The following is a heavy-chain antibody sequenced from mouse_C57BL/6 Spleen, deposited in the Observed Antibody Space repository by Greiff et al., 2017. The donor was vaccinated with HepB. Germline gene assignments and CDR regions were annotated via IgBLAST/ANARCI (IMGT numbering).Heavy chain of an antibody. J-gene: IGHJ3*01. CDR1: GYTFTDYY. V-gene: IGHV1-26*01. CDR2: INPNNGGT. CDR3: ASFYYGNFAY. Sequence: EVQLQQSGPELVKPGASVKISCKASGYTFTDYYMNWVKQSHGKSLEWIGDINPNNGGTSYNQKFKGKATLTVDKSSSTAYMELRSLTSEDSAVYYCASFYYGNFAYWGQGTLVTVSA. D-gene: IGHD2-1*01.